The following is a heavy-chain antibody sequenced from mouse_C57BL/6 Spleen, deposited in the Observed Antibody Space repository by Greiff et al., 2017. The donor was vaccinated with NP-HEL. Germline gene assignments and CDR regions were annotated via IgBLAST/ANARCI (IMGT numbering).Heavy chain of an antibody. Sequence: EVKLVESVAELVRPGASVKLSCTASGFNIKNTYMHWVKQRPEQGLEWIGRIDPANGNTKYAPKFQGKATITADTSSNTAYLQLSSLTSEDTAIYYCARRNYEGGWYFDVWGTGTTVTVSS. V-gene: IGHV14-3*01. CDR3: ARRNYEGGWYFDV. D-gene: IGHD2-1*01. J-gene: IGHJ1*03. CDR2: IDPANGNT. CDR1: GFNIKNTY.